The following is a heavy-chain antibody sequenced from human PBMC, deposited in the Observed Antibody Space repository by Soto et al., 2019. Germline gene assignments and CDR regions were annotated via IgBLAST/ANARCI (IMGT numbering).Heavy chain of an antibody. CDR1: GGTFSSYA. CDR2: IIPIFGTA. V-gene: IGHV1-69*06. Sequence: QVQLVQSGAEVKKPGSSVKVSCKASGGTFSSYAISWVRQAPGQGLEWVGGIIPIFGTANYAQKFQGRVTIPADKSTSTAYMELSSLRSEDTGVYYCARDDVVPAAMGYYYGMDVLGQGTTVTVSS. D-gene: IGHD2-2*01. J-gene: IGHJ6*02. CDR3: ARDDVVPAAMGYYYGMDV.